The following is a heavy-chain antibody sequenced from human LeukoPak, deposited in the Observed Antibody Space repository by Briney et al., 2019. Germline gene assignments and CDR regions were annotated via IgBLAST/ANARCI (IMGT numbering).Heavy chain of an antibody. V-gene: IGHV1-18*01. J-gene: IGHJ4*02. CDR2: ISIYSGNT. D-gene: IGHD6-13*01. CDR3: ARVKAAGTRRPYYFDY. CDR1: GYTFTTYG. Sequence: ASVKVSCKASGYTFTTYGISWVRQAPGQGLEWLGWISIYSGNTNYAQRLQGRVTMTKDTDRNTAYMEMRSLRSEDTAVYYCARVKAAGTRRPYYFDYWGQGTLVTVSS.